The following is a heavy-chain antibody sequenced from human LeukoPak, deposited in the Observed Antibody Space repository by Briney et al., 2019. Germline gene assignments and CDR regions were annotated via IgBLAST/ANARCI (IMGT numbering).Heavy chain of an antibody. Sequence: PSETLSLTCTVSGGSISSSSYYWGWIRQPPGKGLEWIGSIYYSGSTYYNPSLKSRVTISVDTSKNQFSLKLSSVTAADTAVYYCARGGYYCDSSGCPFDYWGQGTLVTVSS. CDR1: GGSISSSSYY. CDR2: IYYSGST. J-gene: IGHJ4*02. D-gene: IGHD3-22*01. CDR3: ARGGYYCDSSGCPFDY. V-gene: IGHV4-39*01.